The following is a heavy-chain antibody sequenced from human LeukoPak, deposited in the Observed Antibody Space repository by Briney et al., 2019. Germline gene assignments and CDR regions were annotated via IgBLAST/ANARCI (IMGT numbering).Heavy chain of an antibody. CDR2: ISWDGGST. J-gene: IGHJ4*02. CDR3: AKDSASYRSSTSCFYFDY. V-gene: IGHV3-43*01. Sequence: GGSLRLSCAASGFTFDDYTMHWVRHAPGKGLEWVSLISWDGGSTYYADSVKGRFAISRDNSKNSLYLQMNGLRTEDTALYYCAKDSASYRSSTSCFYFDYWGQGTLVTVSS. CDR1: GFTFDDYT. D-gene: IGHD2-2*01.